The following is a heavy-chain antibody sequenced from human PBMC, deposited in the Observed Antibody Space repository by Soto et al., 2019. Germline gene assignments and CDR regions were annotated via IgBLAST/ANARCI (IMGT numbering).Heavy chain of an antibody. D-gene: IGHD5-18*01. J-gene: IGHJ6*02. CDR3: ARVTLMGYSYGSDYYGMAV. V-gene: IGHV4-34*01. CDR1: GGSFSGYY. Sequence: QVQLQQWGAGLLKPSETLSLTCAVYGGSFSGYYWSWIRQPPGKGLEWIGEINHSGSTNYNPSLKSRVTISVDTSKNQFSLKLSSVTAADTAVYYCARVTLMGYSYGSDYYGMAVWGQGTTVTVSS. CDR2: INHSGST.